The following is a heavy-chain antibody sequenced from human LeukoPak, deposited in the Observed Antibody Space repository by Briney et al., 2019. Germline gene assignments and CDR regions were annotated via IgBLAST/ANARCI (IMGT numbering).Heavy chain of an antibody. Sequence: ASVKVSCMASGYTFTSYYMHWVRQAPGQGLEWMGIINPSGGSTSYAQKFQGRVTMTRDTSTSTVYMELSSLRSEDTAVYYCARDYLVGATTLLYFQHWGQGTLVTVSS. CDR3: ARDYLVGATTLLYFQH. CDR2: INPSGGST. V-gene: IGHV1-46*01. D-gene: IGHD1-26*01. CDR1: GYTFTSYY. J-gene: IGHJ1*01.